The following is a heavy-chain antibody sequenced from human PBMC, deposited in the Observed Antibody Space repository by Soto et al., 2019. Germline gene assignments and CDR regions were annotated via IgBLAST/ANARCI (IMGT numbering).Heavy chain of an antibody. CDR1: ELIFSDYY. Sequence: QVQLVESGGDLVKPGGSLRLSCAASELIFSDYYMNWIRQAPGKGLEWVAVVSYSGSYTNYADSVKGRFSGSRDNRKNSLYLQMNSLRVEDTALYYCATGQDCSGGSCFDFDYWGLGTRVTVSS. D-gene: IGHD2-15*01. V-gene: IGHV3-11*06. J-gene: IGHJ4*02. CDR3: ATGQDCSGGSCFDFDY. CDR2: VSYSGSYT.